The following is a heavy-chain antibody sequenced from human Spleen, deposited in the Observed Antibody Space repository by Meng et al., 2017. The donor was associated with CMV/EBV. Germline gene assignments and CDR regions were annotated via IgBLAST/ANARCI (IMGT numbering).Heavy chain of an antibody. CDR3: TRAPRSSSSWDWFDP. D-gene: IGHD6-13*01. CDR2: IYYSGTT. J-gene: IGHJ5*02. Sequence: GDSVSSSSYYWTWIRQPPGKGLEWIGYIYYSGTTNYNPSLKSRVTMSVDTSKNQFSLNLTSVTAADTAVYYCTRAPRSSSSWDWFDPWGQGTLVTVSS. CDR1: GDSVSSSSYY. V-gene: IGHV4-61*01.